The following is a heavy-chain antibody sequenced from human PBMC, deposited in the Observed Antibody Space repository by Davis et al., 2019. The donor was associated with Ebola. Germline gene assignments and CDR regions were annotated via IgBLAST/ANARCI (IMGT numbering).Heavy chain of an antibody. CDR2: IYYSGST. Sequence: SETLSLTCTVSGGSISSYYWSWIRQPPGKGLEWIGYIYYSGSTNYNPSLKSRVTISADTSKNQFSLKLNSVTAADTAVYYCTGEYYSDYWGQGTLITVSS. V-gene: IGHV4-59*08. CDR3: TGEYYSDY. J-gene: IGHJ4*02. D-gene: IGHD3-10*01. CDR1: GGSISSYY.